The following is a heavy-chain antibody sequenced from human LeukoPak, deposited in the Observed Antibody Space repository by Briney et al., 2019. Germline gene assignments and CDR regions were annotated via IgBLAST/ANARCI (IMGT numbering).Heavy chain of an antibody. CDR1: GFTFSSYA. CDR2: ISYDGSNK. V-gene: IGHV3-30*04. J-gene: IGHJ3*02. D-gene: IGHD3/OR15-3a*01. Sequence: GGSLRLSCAASGFTFSSYAMHWVRQAPGKGLEWVAVISYDGSNKYYADSVKGRFTISRDNSKDTLYLQMNSLRAEDTAVYCCAKGLDAFDIWGQGTMVTVSS. CDR3: AKGLDAFDI.